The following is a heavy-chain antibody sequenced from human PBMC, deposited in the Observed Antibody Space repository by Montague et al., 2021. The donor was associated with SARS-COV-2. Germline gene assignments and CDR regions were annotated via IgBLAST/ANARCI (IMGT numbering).Heavy chain of an antibody. CDR1: GASISSDSLS. V-gene: IGHV6-1*01. Sequence: ASAGASISSDSLSWPWIRQSPSRGLEWLASTYYRSKWXNDSAPSVSGRATVKPDTSRNQFSLHLDSVTPGDTALYFCARKMDSSFDVWGKGTMVIVSS. CDR2: TYYRSKWXN. J-gene: IGHJ3*01. D-gene: IGHD2-2*03. CDR3: ARKMDSSFDV.